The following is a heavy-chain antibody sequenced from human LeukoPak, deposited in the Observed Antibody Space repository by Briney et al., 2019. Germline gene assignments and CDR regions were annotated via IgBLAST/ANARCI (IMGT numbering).Heavy chain of an antibody. D-gene: IGHD3-10*01. CDR2: ISAYNGNT. J-gene: IGHJ4*02. V-gene: IGHV1-18*01. CDR1: GYTFTSYG. CDR3: ARNPWFGELRLLMDY. Sequence: GASVKVSCKASGYTFTSYGISWVRQAPGQGLEWMGWISAYNGNTNYAQKLQGRVTMTTDTSTSTAYMELRSLRSDDTAVYYCARNPWFGELRLLMDYWGQGTLVTVSS.